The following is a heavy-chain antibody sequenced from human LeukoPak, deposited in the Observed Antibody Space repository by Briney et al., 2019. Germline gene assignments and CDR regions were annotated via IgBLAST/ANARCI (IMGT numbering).Heavy chain of an antibody. J-gene: IGHJ4*02. V-gene: IGHV4-4*02. CDR1: GGSISSSNW. CDR3: ASRWRAGRFLGWHRIGGFDY. D-gene: IGHD3-3*01. Sequence: NPSETLSLTCAVSGGSISSSNWWSWARQPPGKGLEWIGEIYHSGSTNYNPSLKSRVTISVDKSKNQFSLKLSSVTAADTAVYYCASRWRAGRFLGWHRIGGFDYWGQGTLVTVSS. CDR2: IYHSGST.